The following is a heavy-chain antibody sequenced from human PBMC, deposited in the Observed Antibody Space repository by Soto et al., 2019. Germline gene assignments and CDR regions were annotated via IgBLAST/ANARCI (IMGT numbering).Heavy chain of an antibody. J-gene: IGHJ4*02. CDR1: GFTFDDYA. D-gene: IGHD3-3*01. CDR2: ISWNSGSI. V-gene: IGHV3-9*01. Sequence: PGGSLRLSCAASGFTFDDYAMHWVRQAPGKGLEWVSGISWNSGSIGYADSVKGRFTISRDNAKNSLYLQMNSLRAEDTALYYCAKDSRDDFWSGYYQAQGGYFDYWGQGTLVTVSS. CDR3: AKDSRDDFWSGYYQAQGGYFDY.